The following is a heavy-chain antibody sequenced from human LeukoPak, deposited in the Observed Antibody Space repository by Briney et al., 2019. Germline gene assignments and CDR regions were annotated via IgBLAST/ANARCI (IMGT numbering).Heavy chain of an antibody. J-gene: IGHJ4*02. CDR2: ISYDGSNK. Sequence: GRSLRLSCAASGFTFSSYAMPWVRQAPGKGLEWVAVISYDGSNKYYADSVKGRFTISRDNSKNTLYLQMNSLRAEDTAVYYCARDQAAGTHFDYWGQGTLVTVSS. D-gene: IGHD6-13*01. CDR1: GFTFSSYA. CDR3: ARDQAAGTHFDY. V-gene: IGHV3-30-3*01.